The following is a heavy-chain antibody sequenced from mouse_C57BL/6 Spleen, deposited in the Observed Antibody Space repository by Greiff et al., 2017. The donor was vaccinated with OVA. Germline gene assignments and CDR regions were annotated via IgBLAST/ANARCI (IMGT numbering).Heavy chain of an antibody. J-gene: IGHJ2*01. V-gene: IGHV1-84*01. CDR3: ARGDPLYDGYYVNFDY. D-gene: IGHD2-3*01. CDR2: IYPGSGNT. CDR1: GYTFTDYY. Sequence: QVQLQQSGPELVKPGASVKISCKASGYTFTDYYINWVKQRPGQGLEWIGWIYPGSGNTKYNEKFKGKATLTVDTSSSTAYMQLSSLTSEDSAVYFCARGDPLYDGYYVNFDYWGQGTTLTVSS.